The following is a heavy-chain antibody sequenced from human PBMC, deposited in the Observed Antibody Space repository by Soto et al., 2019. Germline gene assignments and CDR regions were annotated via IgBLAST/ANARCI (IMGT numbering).Heavy chain of an antibody. CDR1: GYTFTNYG. CDR3: AREGQAPYYYYGMDV. CDR2: ISGYNGNT. Sequence: QVQVVQSGDEVKKPGASVKVSCKASGYTFTNYGFSWVRQAPGQGLEWMGWISGYNGNTKYAEKFQGTVTXTXXXSXXTAHMELRSLRSDDTAVYYCAREGQAPYYYYGMDVWGQGTAVTVSS. V-gene: IGHV1-18*01. J-gene: IGHJ6*02.